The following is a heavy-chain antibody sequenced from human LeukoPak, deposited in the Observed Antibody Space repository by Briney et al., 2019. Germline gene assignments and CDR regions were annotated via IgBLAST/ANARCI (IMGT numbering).Heavy chain of an antibody. J-gene: IGHJ4*02. CDR1: GFTFSSYD. V-gene: IGHV3-30*02. Sequence: PGGSLRLSCAASGFTFSSYDMHWVRQAPGRGLEWVALIWSDGSNKYYADSVKGRFTISRDNSKNTLYLQMNSLRAEDTAVYYCAKDAMKGFDYWGQGTLVTVSS. CDR3: AKDAMKGFDY. CDR2: IWSDGSNK.